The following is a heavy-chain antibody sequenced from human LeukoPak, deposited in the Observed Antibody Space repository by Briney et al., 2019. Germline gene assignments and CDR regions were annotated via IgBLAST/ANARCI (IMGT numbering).Heavy chain of an antibody. J-gene: IGHJ5*02. V-gene: IGHV3-7*01. CDR3: ARVGLEYCSSTSCHNWFDP. Sequence: PGGSLRLSCAASGFTLSSYWMNWVRHPPRAGLGWVANIKQDGNEKIYADSVKGRFTISRDNAKNSLYLQMNSLRAEDTAVYYCARVGLEYCSSTSCHNWFDPWGQGTLVTVSS. CDR1: GFTLSSYW. D-gene: IGHD2-2*01. CDR2: IKQDGNEK.